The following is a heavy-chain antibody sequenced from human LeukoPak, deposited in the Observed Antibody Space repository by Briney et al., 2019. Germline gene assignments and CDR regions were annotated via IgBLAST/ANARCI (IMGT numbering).Heavy chain of an antibody. CDR1: GFTVSSNY. CDR2: IYSCGST. J-gene: IGHJ6*04. D-gene: IGHD3-10*02. V-gene: IGHV3-66*01. Sequence: GGSLTLSCAASGFTVSSNYMSWVRQAPGKWLEWVSVIYSCGSTAYAGSVKGRLTISRDNSKDTLYLQMNSLRAEDTAVYYCAELGITMIGGVWGKGTTVTISS. CDR3: AELGITMIGGV.